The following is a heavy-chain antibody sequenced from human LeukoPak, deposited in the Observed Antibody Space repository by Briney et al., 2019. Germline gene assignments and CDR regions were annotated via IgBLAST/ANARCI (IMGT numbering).Heavy chain of an antibody. CDR2: IYTSGST. CDR1: GGSISSYY. Sequence: SETLSLTCTVSGGSISSYYWSWIRQPAGKGLEWIGRIYTSGSTNYNPSLKSRDNMSVDTSKNQFSLKLSSVTAADTAVYYSAREYVSSWSNWFDPWGQGTLVTVSS. CDR3: AREYVSSWSNWFDP. V-gene: IGHV4-4*07. D-gene: IGHD6-13*01. J-gene: IGHJ5*02.